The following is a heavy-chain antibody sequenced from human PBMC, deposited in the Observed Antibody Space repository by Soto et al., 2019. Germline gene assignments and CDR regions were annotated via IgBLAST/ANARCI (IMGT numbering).Heavy chain of an antibody. Sequence: ASETLSLTCTVSGGSISSSSYYWGWIRQPPGKGLEWIGSIYYSVSTYYNPSLKSRVTISVDTSKNQFSLKLSSVTAADTAVYYCATSNSSRGSCSPNWFDPWGQGNLVT. J-gene: IGHJ5*02. V-gene: IGHV4-39*01. D-gene: IGHD2-15*01. CDR2: IYYSVST. CDR1: GGSISSSSYY. CDR3: ATSNSSRGSCSPNWFDP.